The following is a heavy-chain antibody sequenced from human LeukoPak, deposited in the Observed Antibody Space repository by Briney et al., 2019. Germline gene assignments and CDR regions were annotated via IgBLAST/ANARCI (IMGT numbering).Heavy chain of an antibody. D-gene: IGHD4-17*01. CDR2: IYHSGST. V-gene: IGHV4-38-2*01. CDR3: ASLYGDYLDY. Sequence: SETLSLTCAVSGYSISSGYYWGWIRQPPGKGLEWIGSIYHSGSTYCNPSLKSRVTISVDTSKNQFSLKLSSVTAADTAVYYCASLYGDYLDYWGQGTLVTVSS. CDR1: GYSISSGYY. J-gene: IGHJ4*02.